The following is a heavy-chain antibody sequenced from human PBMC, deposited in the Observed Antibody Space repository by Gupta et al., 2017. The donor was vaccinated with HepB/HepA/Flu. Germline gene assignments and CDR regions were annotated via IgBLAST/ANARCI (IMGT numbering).Heavy chain of an antibody. V-gene: IGHV3-30-3*01. Sequence: QVQLVESGGGVVQPGRSLRLSCAASGFTFSSYAMHWVRQAPGKGLEWVAVISYDGSNKYYADSVKGRFTISRDNSKNTLYLQMNSLRAEDTAVYYCARARVRGVMATVGYGMDVWGQGTTVTVSS. CDR2: ISYDGSNK. J-gene: IGHJ6*02. CDR1: GFTFSSYA. D-gene: IGHD3-10*01. CDR3: ARARVRGVMATVGYGMDV.